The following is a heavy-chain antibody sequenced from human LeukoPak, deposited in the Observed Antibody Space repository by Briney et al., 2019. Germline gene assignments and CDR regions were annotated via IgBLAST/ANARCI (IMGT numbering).Heavy chain of an antibody. D-gene: IGHD1-1*01. J-gene: IGHJ6*02. Sequence: QPRRSLRLSCAASGFTFSSYGMHWVRQAPGKGLEWVAVISYDGSNKYYADSVKGRFTISRDNSKNTLYLQMNSLRAEDTAVYYCAKEVNGVIGLEYYYYYYGMDVWGQGTTVTVSS. V-gene: IGHV3-30*18. CDR2: ISYDGSNK. CDR1: GFTFSSYG. CDR3: AKEVNGVIGLEYYYYYYGMDV.